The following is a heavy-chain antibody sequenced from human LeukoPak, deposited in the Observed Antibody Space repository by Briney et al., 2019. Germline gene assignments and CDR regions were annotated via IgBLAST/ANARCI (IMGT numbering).Heavy chain of an antibody. CDR1: GFTFSSYA. Sequence: GGSLRLSCAASGFTFSSYAMSWVRQAPGKGLEWVSAIRGSGGSTYYADSVKGRFTISRDNSKNTLYLQMNSLRAEDTAVYYCAKDRDVVVVAATGFDYWGQGTLVTVSS. CDR3: AKDRDVVVVAATGFDY. CDR2: IRGSGGST. D-gene: IGHD2-15*01. V-gene: IGHV3-23*01. J-gene: IGHJ4*02.